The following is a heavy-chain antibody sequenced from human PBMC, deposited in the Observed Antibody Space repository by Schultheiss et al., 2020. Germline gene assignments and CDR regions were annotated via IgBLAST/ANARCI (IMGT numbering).Heavy chain of an antibody. Sequence: SETLSLTCTVSGGSISSSSYYWGWIRQPPGKGLEWIGYIYYSGSTNYNPSLKSRVTISVDTSKNQFSLKLSSVTAADTAVYYCARDRSYGSGSAPDFWGQGTLVTVSS. CDR3: ARDRSYGSGSAPDF. D-gene: IGHD3-10*01. J-gene: IGHJ4*02. CDR2: IYYSGST. V-gene: IGHV4-61*05. CDR1: GGSISSSSYY.